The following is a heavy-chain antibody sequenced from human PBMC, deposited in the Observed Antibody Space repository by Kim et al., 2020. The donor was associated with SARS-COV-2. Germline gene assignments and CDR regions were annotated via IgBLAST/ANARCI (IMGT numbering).Heavy chain of an antibody. Sequence: KFQGRVTMTRDTSTSTVYMELSSLRSEDTAVYYCARVAIFGVVIGAGFDYWGQGTLVTVSS. CDR3: ARVAIFGVVIGAGFDY. J-gene: IGHJ4*02. D-gene: IGHD3-3*01. V-gene: IGHV1-46*01.